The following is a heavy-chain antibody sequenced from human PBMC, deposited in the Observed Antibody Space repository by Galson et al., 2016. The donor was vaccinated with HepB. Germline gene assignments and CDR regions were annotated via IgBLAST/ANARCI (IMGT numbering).Heavy chain of an antibody. CDR1: EFTFSDYT. CDR2: VSYNESNK. CDR3: AKDSYTANWNPGFDY. J-gene: IGHJ4*02. D-gene: IGHD1-20*01. Sequence: SLRLSCSASEFTFSDYTMHWVRQAPGKGLEWVAVVSYNESNKYYANSVKGRFTISRDNSKKKLYLQMNSLRVEDTAVYYCAKDSYTANWNPGFDYWGQGTLVTVSS. V-gene: IGHV3-30-3*01.